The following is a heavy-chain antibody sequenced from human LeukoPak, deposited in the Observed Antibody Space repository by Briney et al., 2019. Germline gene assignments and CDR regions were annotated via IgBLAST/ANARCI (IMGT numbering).Heavy chain of an antibody. J-gene: IGHJ4*02. V-gene: IGHV3-23*01. CDR2: ISGSGGST. CDR3: AKDRGGYYYFDY. Sequence: PGGSLRLSCAASGFPFSSYAMSWVRQAPGKGLEWVSAISGSGGSTYYADSVKGRFTISRDNSKNTLYLQMNSLRAEDTAVYYCAKDRGGYYYFDYWGQGTLVTVSS. CDR1: GFPFSSYA. D-gene: IGHD5-12*01.